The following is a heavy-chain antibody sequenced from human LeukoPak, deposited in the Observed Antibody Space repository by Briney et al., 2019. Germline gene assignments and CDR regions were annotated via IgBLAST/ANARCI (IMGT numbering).Heavy chain of an antibody. CDR1: GFTFSSYG. Sequence: GGSLRLSCAASGFTFSSYGMHWVRQAPGKGLGWVAFIRCDGSNKYYADSVKGRFTMSRDNSKNTLYLQMNSLRAEDTAVYYCARIITMIVVAGGYWGQGTLVTVSS. V-gene: IGHV3-30*02. D-gene: IGHD3-22*01. CDR2: IRCDGSNK. J-gene: IGHJ4*02. CDR3: ARIITMIVVAGGY.